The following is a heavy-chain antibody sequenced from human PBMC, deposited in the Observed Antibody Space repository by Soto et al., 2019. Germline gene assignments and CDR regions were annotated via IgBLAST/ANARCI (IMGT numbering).Heavy chain of an antibody. CDR3: ARDLQYSRLFYGMDV. J-gene: IGHJ6*02. D-gene: IGHD6-13*01. V-gene: IGHV4-31*03. CDR1: GDSMTGHY. Sequence: SETLSLTCIVSGDSMTGHYWSWIRQHPGKGLEWIGYIYYSGSTYYNPSLKSRVTISVDTSKNQFSLKLSSVTAADTAVYYCARDLQYSRLFYGMDVWGQGTTVTVSS. CDR2: IYYSGST.